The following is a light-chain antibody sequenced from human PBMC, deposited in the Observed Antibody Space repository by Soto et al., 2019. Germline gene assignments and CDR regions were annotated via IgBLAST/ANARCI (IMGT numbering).Light chain of an antibody. V-gene: IGLV2-23*01. CDR2: EGS. CDR3: CSYAGSSTSV. J-gene: IGLJ1*01. CDR1: SSDVGSYKL. Sequence: QSVLTQPASVSGSPGQSITISCTGTSSDVGSYKLVSWYQQHPGKALKLMIYEGSERPSGVSNRFSGCKSGNTASLTISGLQAEDEADYYCCSYAGSSTSVFGTGTKVTVL.